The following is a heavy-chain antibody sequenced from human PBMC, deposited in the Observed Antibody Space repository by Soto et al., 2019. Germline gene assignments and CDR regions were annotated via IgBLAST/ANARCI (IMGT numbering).Heavy chain of an antibody. CDR2: ISSSSYT. CDR1: GFTFSDYY. CDR3: ARDQETYYYDSSGYHFDY. D-gene: IGHD3-22*01. J-gene: IGHJ4*02. V-gene: IGHV3-11*06. Sequence: GGSLRLSCAASGFTFSDYYMSWIRQAPGKGLEWVSYISSSSYTNYADSVKGRFTISRDNAKNSLYLQMNSLRAEDTAVYYCARDQETYYYDSSGYHFDYWGQGTLVTVSS.